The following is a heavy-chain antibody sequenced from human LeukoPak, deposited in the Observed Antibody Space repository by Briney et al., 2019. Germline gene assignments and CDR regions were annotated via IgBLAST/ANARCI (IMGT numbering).Heavy chain of an antibody. CDR2: ISADSATT. CDR1: GFNFGSYS. D-gene: IGHD3-22*01. CDR3: AKDQYYYDSSGLPDY. V-gene: IGHV3-23*01. J-gene: IGHJ4*02. Sequence: GGSLRLSCAASGFNFGSYSMTWVRQAPGKGLEWVSVISADSATTFYADSVKGRFTISKDNSKNTLYLQMNSLRAEDTAVYYCAKDQYYYDSSGLPDYWGQGTLVTVSS.